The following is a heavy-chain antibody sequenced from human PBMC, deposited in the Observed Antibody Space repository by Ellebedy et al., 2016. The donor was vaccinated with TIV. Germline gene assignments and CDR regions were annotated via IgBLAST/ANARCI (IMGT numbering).Heavy chain of an antibody. J-gene: IGHJ5*02. V-gene: IGHV3-30*04. D-gene: IGHD6-19*01. CDR3: ARVLGGGWRTAYL. Sequence: PGGSLRLSCGASGFRFYSYLMHWVRQAPGKGLEWVAVVLEDGLQKYYADAGKGRFTISRDNSKNTLYLEMNSLRTEDTALYYCARVLGGGWRTAYLWGQGPLVTVTA. CDR2: VLEDGLQK. CDR1: GFRFYSYL.